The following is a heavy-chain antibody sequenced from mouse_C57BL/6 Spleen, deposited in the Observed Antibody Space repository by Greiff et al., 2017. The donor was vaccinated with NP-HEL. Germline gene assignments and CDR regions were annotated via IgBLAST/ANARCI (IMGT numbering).Heavy chain of an antibody. V-gene: IGHV1-52*01. CDR1: GYTFTSYW. D-gene: IGHD3-2*02. CDR2: IDPSDSET. CDR3: ARSRTAQALMDY. J-gene: IGHJ4*01. Sequence: QVQLQQPGAELVRPGSSVKLSCKASGYTFTSYWLHWVKQRPIQGLEWIGNIDPSDSETHYNQKFKDKATLTVDKSSSTAYMQLSSLTSEDSAVYYCARSRTAQALMDYWGQGTSVTVSS.